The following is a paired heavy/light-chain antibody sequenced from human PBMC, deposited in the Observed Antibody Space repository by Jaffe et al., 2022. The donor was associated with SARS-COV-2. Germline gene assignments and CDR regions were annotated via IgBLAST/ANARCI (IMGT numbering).Heavy chain of an antibody. D-gene: IGHD2-15*01. CDR2: IYHSGST. CDR3: ARGLYCSGGSCAGFDY. Sequence: QLQLQESGSGLVKPSQTLSLTCAVSGGSISSGGYSWSWIRQPPGKGLEWIGYIYHSGSTYYNPSLKSRVTISVDRSKNQFSLKLSSVTAADTAVYYCARGLYCSGGSCAGFDYWGQGTLVTVSS. V-gene: IGHV4-30-2*01. CDR1: GGSISSGGYS. J-gene: IGHJ4*02.
Light chain of an antibody. J-gene: IGLJ2*01. V-gene: IGLV1-51*01. Sequence: QSVLTQPPSVSAAPGQKVTISCSGSSSNIGNNYVSWYQQLPGTAPKLLIYDNNKRPSGIPDRFSGSKSGTSATLGITGLQTGDEADYYCGTWDSSLSLFGGGTKLTVL. CDR3: GTWDSSLSL. CDR2: DNN. CDR1: SSNIGNNY.